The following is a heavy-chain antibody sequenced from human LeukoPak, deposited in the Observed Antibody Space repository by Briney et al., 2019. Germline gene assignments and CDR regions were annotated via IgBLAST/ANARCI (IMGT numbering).Heavy chain of an antibody. CDR1: GFTFSSYS. CDR2: ISSSSSTI. J-gene: IGHJ4*02. V-gene: IGHV3-48*04. D-gene: IGHD3-10*01. CDR3: TTDIWFGELLTPLFDY. Sequence: GGSLRLSCAASGFTFSSYSMNWVRQAPGKGLEWVSYISSSSSTIYYADSVKGRFTISRDNAKNSLYLQMNSLKTEDTAVYYCTTDIWFGELLTPLFDYWGQGTLVTVSS.